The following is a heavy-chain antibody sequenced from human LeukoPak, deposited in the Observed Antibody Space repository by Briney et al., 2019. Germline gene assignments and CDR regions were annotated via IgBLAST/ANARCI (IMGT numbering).Heavy chain of an antibody. D-gene: IGHD2-21*01. CDR2: ISGSGGNT. J-gene: IGHJ4*02. V-gene: IGHV3-23*01. CDR3: TKGGVVSGFDY. Sequence: GGSLRLSCAASGFSFGTYAMTWVRQAPGKGLECVATISGSGGNTYYTDSVKGRFTISRDNSVHTLFLQMSSLRAEDTALYYCTKGGVVSGFDYWGRGVLVTVS. CDR1: GFSFGTYA.